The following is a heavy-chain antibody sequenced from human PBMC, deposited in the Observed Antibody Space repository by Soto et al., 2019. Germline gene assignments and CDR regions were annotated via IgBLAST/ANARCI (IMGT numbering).Heavy chain of an antibody. CDR3: AKDGKLPPIPYYFDYYYMDV. D-gene: IGHD1-1*01. CDR2: ISYDASDN. J-gene: IGHJ6*03. CDR1: GFTFSSYG. Sequence: PGGSLRLSCAASGFTFSSYGMHWVRQAPGKGLEWVAAISYDASDNYYADSVKGRFTISRDNSKNTLYLQMNSLRAEDTAVYSWAKDGKLPPIPYYFDYYYMDVWGKGTTVTVSS. V-gene: IGHV3-30*18.